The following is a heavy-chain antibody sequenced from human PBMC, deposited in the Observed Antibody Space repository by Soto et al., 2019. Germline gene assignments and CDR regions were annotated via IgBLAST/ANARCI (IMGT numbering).Heavy chain of an antibody. V-gene: IGHV4-59*01. Sequence: QVRLQESGPGLVKPSETLSLTCTVSGASISSYHWSWIRQPPGKGLEWIGYVYKSGSINYNPSLNSRVTILADTSKSQVALNLNYVTAADTAVYYCARVVVPGTCCAFDIWGEGTMVTVSS. CDR1: GASISSYH. J-gene: IGHJ3*02. CDR2: VYKSGSI. CDR3: ARVVVPGTCCAFDI. D-gene: IGHD1-1*01.